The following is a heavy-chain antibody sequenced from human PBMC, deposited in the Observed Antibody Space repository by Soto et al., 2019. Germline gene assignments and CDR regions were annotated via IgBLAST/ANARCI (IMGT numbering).Heavy chain of an antibody. D-gene: IGHD3-10*01. V-gene: IGHV4-34*01. CDR3: ARAHYGSGSYFDY. CDR1: GGSFSGYY. Sequence: SETLSLTCAVYGGSFSGYYWSWIRQPPGKGLEWIGEINHSGSTNYNPSLKSRVTISVDTSKNQFSLKLSSVTAADTAAYYCARAHYGSGSYFDYWGQGTLVTVSS. CDR2: INHSGST. J-gene: IGHJ4*02.